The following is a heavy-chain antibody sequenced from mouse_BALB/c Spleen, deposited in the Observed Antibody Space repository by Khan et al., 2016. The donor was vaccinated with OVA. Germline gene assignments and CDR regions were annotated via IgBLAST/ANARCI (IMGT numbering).Heavy chain of an antibody. J-gene: IGHJ4*01. CDR3: ASDLAYYRPRDY. V-gene: IGHV14-3*02. Sequence: EVQLQQSGAELVKPGASVKLSCTASGFNIKDTYMHWVKQRPEQGLEWIGRIDPANGNTKYDPKFQGKATITADTSSNTAYLQLSSLTSEDTAVYYCASDLAYYRPRDYWGQGTSVTVSS. CDR2: IDPANGNT. CDR1: GFNIKDTY. D-gene: IGHD2-14*01.